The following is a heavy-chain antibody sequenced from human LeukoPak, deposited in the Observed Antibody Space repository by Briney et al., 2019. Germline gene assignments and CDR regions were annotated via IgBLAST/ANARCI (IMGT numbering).Heavy chain of an antibody. V-gene: IGHV3-21*01. CDR2: ISSSSSYT. CDR3: ARDLTALDY. Sequence: PGGSLRLSCAASVFTLISYSMNWVRQATGKGLEWVSSISSSSSYTYYADSMKGRVTISRDNAKNSRYLQMNSLRAEDTAVYYCARDLTALDYWGQGTLVTVSS. CDR1: VFTLISYS. J-gene: IGHJ4*02.